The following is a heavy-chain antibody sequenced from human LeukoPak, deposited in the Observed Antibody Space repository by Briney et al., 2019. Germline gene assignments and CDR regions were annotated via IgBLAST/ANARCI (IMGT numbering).Heavy chain of an antibody. CDR2: ISYDGSNK. CDR1: GFTFSSYA. J-gene: IGHJ4*02. CDR3: ARDYYGSGSYPAPYY. Sequence: QPGGSLRLSCAASGFTFSSYAMHWVRQAPGKGLEWVAVISYDGSNKYYADSVKGRFTISRDNSKNTLYLQMNSLRAEDTAVYYCARDYYGSGSYPAPYYWGQGTLVTVSS. V-gene: IGHV3-30-3*01. D-gene: IGHD3-10*01.